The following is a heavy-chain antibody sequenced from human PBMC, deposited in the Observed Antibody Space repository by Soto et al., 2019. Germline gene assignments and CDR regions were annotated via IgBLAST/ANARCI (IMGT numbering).Heavy chain of an antibody. D-gene: IGHD6-13*01. CDR2: INPSGGST. V-gene: IGHV1-46*01. Sequence: ASVKVSCKASGYTFTSYYMHWVRQAPGQGLEWMGIINPSGGSTSYAQKFQGRVTMTRDTSTSTVYMELSSLRSEDTAVYYCASARAAAGYYYYYGMDVWGQGTTVTAP. CDR3: ASARAAAGYYYYYGMDV. CDR1: GYTFTSYY. J-gene: IGHJ6*02.